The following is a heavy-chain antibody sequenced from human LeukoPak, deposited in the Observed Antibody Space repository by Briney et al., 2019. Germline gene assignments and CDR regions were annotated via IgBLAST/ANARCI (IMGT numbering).Heavy chain of an antibody. Sequence: PGGSLRLSCAASGFTFSSYAMSWVRQAPGKRLEWVSAISGSGGSTYYADSVKGRFTISRDNSKNTLYLQMNSLRAEDTAVYYCAKDHGITIFGVVIMGAFDIWGQGTMVTVSS. D-gene: IGHD3-3*01. CDR2: ISGSGGST. V-gene: IGHV3-23*01. CDR3: AKDHGITIFGVVIMGAFDI. J-gene: IGHJ3*02. CDR1: GFTFSSYA.